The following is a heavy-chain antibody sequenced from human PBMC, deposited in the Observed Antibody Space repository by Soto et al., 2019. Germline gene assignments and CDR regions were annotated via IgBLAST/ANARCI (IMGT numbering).Heavy chain of an antibody. CDR1: GGSISSSNW. J-gene: IGHJ6*02. D-gene: IGHD4-4*01. CDR3: AREASNYYYYYGMDV. CDR2: IYHSGST. Sequence: SLTCAVSGGSISSSNWWSWVRQPPGKGLEWIGEIYHSGSTNYNPSLKSRVTISVDKSKNQFSLKLSSVTAADTAVYYCAREASNYYYYYGMDVWGQGTTVTVSS. V-gene: IGHV4-4*02.